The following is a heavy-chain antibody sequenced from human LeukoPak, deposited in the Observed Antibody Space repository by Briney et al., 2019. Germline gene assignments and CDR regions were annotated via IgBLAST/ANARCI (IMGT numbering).Heavy chain of an antibody. Sequence: GGSLRLSCAASGIIVSNNYMSWVRQAPGKGLEWVSVIYGGGSTYYAGSVKGRFTISKDKSKNTVFLQMNSLRAEDTAVYYCARGDSSGYDYWGQGTLVTVSS. CDR2: IYGGGST. D-gene: IGHD6-19*01. J-gene: IGHJ4*02. CDR1: GIIVSNNY. V-gene: IGHV3-53*01. CDR3: ARGDSSGYDY.